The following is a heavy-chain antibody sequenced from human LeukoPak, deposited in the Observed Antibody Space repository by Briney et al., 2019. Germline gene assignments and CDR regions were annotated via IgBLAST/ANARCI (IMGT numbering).Heavy chain of an antibody. J-gene: IGHJ6*02. V-gene: IGHV3-74*01. D-gene: IGHD3-22*01. CDR3: ARAQYYDSTTAGGMDV. CDR1: GFTFSSYW. CDR2: IKSDGSST. Sequence: GGSLRLSCAASGFTFSSYWMHWVRQAPGKGLVWVSRIKSDGSSTSYADSVKGRFTISRDNAKNTLYLQMNSLRTEDTAVYYCARAQYYDSTTAGGMDVWAEGPRSPSP.